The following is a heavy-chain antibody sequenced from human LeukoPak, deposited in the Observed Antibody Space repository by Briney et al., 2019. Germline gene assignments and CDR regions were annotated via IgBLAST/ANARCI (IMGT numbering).Heavy chain of an antibody. CDR3: ARDPRTVRI. J-gene: IGHJ4*02. Sequence: GGSLRLSCAASGFTFDDYAMHWVRQAPGKGLEWVSLISWEGGTTYYADSVKGRFTISRDNAKNSLYLQMNSLRVEDTAVYFCARDPRTVRIWGQGTLVTVSS. V-gene: IGHV3-43D*03. D-gene: IGHD1-1*01. CDR2: ISWEGGTT. CDR1: GFTFDDYA.